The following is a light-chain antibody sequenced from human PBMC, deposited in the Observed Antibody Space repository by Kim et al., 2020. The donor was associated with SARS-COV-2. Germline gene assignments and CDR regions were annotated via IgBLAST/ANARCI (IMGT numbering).Light chain of an antibody. CDR3: QQYNNWPPGT. V-gene: IGKV3-15*01. CDR2: GAS. J-gene: IGKJ1*01. Sequence: SPGERATPSCRASQSVSRNLAWYQQKPGQAPRLLIYGASTRATGIPARFSGSGSGTEFTLTISSLQSEDFAVYYCQQYNNWPPGTFGQGTKVDIK. CDR1: QSVSRN.